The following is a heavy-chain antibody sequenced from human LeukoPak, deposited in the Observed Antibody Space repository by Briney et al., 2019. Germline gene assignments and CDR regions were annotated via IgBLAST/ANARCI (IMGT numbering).Heavy chain of an antibody. CDR2: ISSSGSTI. CDR3: AGGYSYGGWDY. Sequence: GGSLRLSCAASGFTFSSYEMDWVRQAPGKGLEWVSYISSSGSTIYYADSVKGRSTISRDKAKNSLYLQMNSLRAEDTAVYYCAGGYSYGGWDYWGQGTLVTVSS. V-gene: IGHV3-48*03. J-gene: IGHJ4*02. CDR1: GFTFSSYE. D-gene: IGHD5-18*01.